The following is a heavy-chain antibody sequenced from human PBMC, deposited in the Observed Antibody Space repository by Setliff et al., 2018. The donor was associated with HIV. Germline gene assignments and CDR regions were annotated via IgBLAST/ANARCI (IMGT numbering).Heavy chain of an antibody. Sequence: ASVKVSCKASGSTFTSYGISWVRQAPGQGLEWMGWISGYNGNTNYAQKFQGRVTMTTDTSTSTAYMQLRSLRSDDTAVYYCASGRGEYSSGWLRSALDIWGQGTMVTVSS. D-gene: IGHD6-19*01. J-gene: IGHJ3*02. CDR3: ASGRGEYSSGWLRSALDI. V-gene: IGHV1-18*01. CDR2: ISGYNGNT. CDR1: GSTFTSYG.